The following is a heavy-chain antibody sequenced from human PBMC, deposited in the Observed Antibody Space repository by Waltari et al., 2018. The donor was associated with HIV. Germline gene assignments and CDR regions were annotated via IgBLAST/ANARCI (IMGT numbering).Heavy chain of an antibody. V-gene: IGHV1-8*01. CDR3: ARRYDSGTNIAGY. D-gene: IGHD3-10*01. CDR2: MKPNRGNT. J-gene: IGHJ4*02. CDR1: GYTFTSYD. Sequence: QVQLVQSGAEVKKPGASVKVSCKASGYTFTSYDINWVRQATGQGLEWMGWMKPNRGNTGCAQKFQGRVTMTRNTSISTAYMELSGLRSEDTAVYYCARRYDSGTNIAGYWGQGTLVTVSS.